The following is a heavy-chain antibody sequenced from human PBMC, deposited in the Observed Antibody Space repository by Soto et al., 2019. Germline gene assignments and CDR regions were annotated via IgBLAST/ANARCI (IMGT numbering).Heavy chain of an antibody. D-gene: IGHD6-19*01. V-gene: IGHV1-69*13. CDR2: IIPIFGTA. J-gene: IGHJ6*02. Sequence: SVKVSCKASGGTFSSYAISWVRQAPGQGLEWMGGIIPIFGTANYAQKFQGRVTITADESTSTADMELSSLRSEDTAVYYCARDYRQWGDYYYGMDVWGQGTTVTVSS. CDR1: GGTFSSYA. CDR3: ARDYRQWGDYYYGMDV.